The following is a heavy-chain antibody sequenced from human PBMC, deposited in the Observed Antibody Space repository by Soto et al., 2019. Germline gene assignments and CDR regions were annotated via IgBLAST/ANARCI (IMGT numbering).Heavy chain of an antibody. D-gene: IGHD5-18*01. CDR3: ARQAPRGYTYAKYYFEY. V-gene: IGHV5-10-1*01. CDR2: IDPSGSYT. Sequence: GESLKISCQASGYKFTSNWLSWVRQVPGKGLEWVGRIDPSGSYTKYSPSFQGRVTITTDKSISTVYLQWDSLQASDTAMYYCARQAPRGYTYAKYYFEYWGQGTLVTVSS. J-gene: IGHJ4*02. CDR1: GYKFTSNW.